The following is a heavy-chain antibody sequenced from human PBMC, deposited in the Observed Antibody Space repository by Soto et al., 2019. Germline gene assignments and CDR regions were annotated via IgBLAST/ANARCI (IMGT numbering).Heavy chain of an antibody. CDR2: IYYSGST. CDR1: GGSISSSSYY. J-gene: IGHJ5*02. Sequence: QLQLQESGPGLVKPSETLSLTCTVSGGSISSSSYYWGWIRQPPGKGLEWIGSIYYSGSTYYNPSLKSRVTISVDTSKNQFSLKLSSVTAADTAVYYCARTVDYGDYECWFDPWGQGTLVTVSS. V-gene: IGHV4-39*01. D-gene: IGHD4-17*01. CDR3: ARTVDYGDYECWFDP.